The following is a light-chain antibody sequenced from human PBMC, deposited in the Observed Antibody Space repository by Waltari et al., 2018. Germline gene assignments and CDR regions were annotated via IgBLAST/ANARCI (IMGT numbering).Light chain of an antibody. J-gene: IGKJ4*01. Sequence: EAVLTQSPDTLSLSPGVRATLSCRASQSLRSSSLAWYQHKRGQAPRLLIFRASKRATGIPDRFTGSGSGTDFTLTISRLESEDFAVYYCQQYDTSPLTFGGGTNVEIK. V-gene: IGKV3-20*01. CDR1: QSLRSSS. CDR3: QQYDTSPLT. CDR2: RAS.